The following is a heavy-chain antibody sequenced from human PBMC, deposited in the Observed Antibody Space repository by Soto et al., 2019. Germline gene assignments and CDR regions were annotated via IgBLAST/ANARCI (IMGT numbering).Heavy chain of an antibody. Sequence: ASVKVSCKASGYTFITYDIHWVRQATGQGLEWMGWMNPSNGNAGYAQKFQGRVTMTRNISISTAYMELSSLRPEDTAVYYCVRATYFSDSSGYTRCLDHWGQGTLVTVSS. CDR1: GYTFITYD. V-gene: IGHV1-8*01. D-gene: IGHD3-22*01. CDR3: VRATYFSDSSGYTRCLDH. CDR2: MNPSNGNA. J-gene: IGHJ4*02.